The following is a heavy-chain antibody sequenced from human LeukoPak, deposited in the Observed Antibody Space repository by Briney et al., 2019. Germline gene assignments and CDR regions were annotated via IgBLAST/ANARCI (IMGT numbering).Heavy chain of an antibody. CDR1: GFTFSSYA. J-gene: IGHJ4*02. D-gene: IGHD1-26*01. CDR3: AKDILYSGSYGD. CDR2: ISGSGGST. Sequence: GGSLRLSCAASGFTFSSYAMSWVRQAPGKGLEWVSAISGSGGSTYYADSVKGRFTISGDNSKNTLYLQMNSLRAEDTAVYYCAKDILYSGSYGDWGQGTLVTVSS. V-gene: IGHV3-23*01.